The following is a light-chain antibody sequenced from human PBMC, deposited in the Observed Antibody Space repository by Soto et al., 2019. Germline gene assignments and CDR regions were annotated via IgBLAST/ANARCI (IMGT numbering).Light chain of an antibody. CDR2: EGS. J-gene: IGLJ1*01. Sequence: QSALTQPASVSGSPGQSITISCTGTSSDVGSYNLVSWYQQHPGKAPKLMIYEGSKRPSGVSNRFSGSKSGYTASLTISGLQAEDEADYYCCSYAGSSTFYDVFGTGTKLTVL. CDR1: SSDVGSYNL. CDR3: CSYAGSSTFYDV. V-gene: IGLV2-23*01.